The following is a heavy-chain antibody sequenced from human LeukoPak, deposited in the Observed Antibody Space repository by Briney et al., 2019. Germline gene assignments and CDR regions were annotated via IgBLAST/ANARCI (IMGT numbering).Heavy chain of an antibody. Sequence: GESLKISCNGSGYSFADSWIGWVRQMPGKGLEWMGIIYPGDSDTRYSPSFQGQVSISVDKSISTAYLQWSTLKASDTAMYYCARQYGRPFDYWGQGTLVTVSS. CDR1: GYSFADSW. V-gene: IGHV5-51*01. D-gene: IGHD3-10*01. J-gene: IGHJ4*02. CDR2: IYPGDSDT. CDR3: ARQYGRPFDY.